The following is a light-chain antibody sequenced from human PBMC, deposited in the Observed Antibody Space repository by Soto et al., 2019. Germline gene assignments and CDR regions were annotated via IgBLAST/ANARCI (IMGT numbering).Light chain of an antibody. CDR3: MQALLTPYT. CDR1: QSLLHSNGYNY. CDR2: LGS. J-gene: IGKJ2*01. Sequence: DIVMTQSPLSLPVTPGAPASISCRSSQSLLHSNGYNYLDWYLQKPGQSPQLLIYLGSNRASGVPDRFSGSGSGTDFTLKISRVEAEDVGVYYCMQALLTPYTFGQGTKLEIK. V-gene: IGKV2-28*01.